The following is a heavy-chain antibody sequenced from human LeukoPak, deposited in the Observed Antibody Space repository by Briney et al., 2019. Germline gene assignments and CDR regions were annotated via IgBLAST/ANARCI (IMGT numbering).Heavy chain of an antibody. CDR2: IKQDGSEK. CDR1: GFTFSSYW. D-gene: IGHD3-3*01. CDR3: AREKALRFLEWPDYGMDV. J-gene: IGHJ6*02. V-gene: IGHV3-7*01. Sequence: GGSLGLSCAASGFTFSSYWMSWVRQAPGKGLEWVANIKQDGSEKYYVDSVKGRFTIPRDNAKNSLYLQMNSLRAEDTAVYYCAREKALRFLEWPDYGMDVWGQGTTVTVSS.